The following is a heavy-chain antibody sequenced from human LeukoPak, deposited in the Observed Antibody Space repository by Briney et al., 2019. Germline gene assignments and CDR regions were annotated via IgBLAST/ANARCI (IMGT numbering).Heavy chain of an antibody. CDR2: IKEDGSEM. V-gene: IGHV3-7*01. Sequence: PGGSLRLFCAASGFTFSTYWMTWVRQAPGKGLEWVANIKEDGSEMSYVDSVKGRFAISRDNAKNSLSLEMSSLRAEDTAVYYCARQRYSDYWGQGTLVTVSS. D-gene: IGHD2-15*01. CDR1: GFTFSTYW. CDR3: ARQRYSDY. J-gene: IGHJ4*02.